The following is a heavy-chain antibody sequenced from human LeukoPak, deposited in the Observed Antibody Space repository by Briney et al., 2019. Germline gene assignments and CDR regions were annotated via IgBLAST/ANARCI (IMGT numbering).Heavy chain of an antibody. V-gene: IGHV4-34*01. CDR3: AGGTVPGWLYGDY. D-gene: IGHD6-19*01. J-gene: IGHJ4*02. Sequence: SETLSLTCAVYGGSFSGYYWSWIRQPPGKGLEWIGEINHSGSTNYNPSLKSRVTISVDTSKNQFSLKLSSVTAADTAVYCCAGGTVPGWLYGDYWGQGTLVTVSS. CDR2: INHSGST. CDR1: GGSFSGYY.